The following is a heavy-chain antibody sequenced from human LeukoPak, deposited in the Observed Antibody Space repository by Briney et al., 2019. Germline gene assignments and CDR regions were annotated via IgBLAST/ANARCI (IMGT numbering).Heavy chain of an antibody. D-gene: IGHD3-3*01. J-gene: IGHJ4*02. CDR3: ARARGGFWSGYYT. CDR1: GYTFTSYD. Sequence: ASVKVSCKASGYTFTSYDINWARQAPGQGLEWMGIINPSGGSTSYAQKFQGRVTMTRDTSTSTVYMELSSLRSEDTAVYYCARARGGFWSGYYTWGQGTLVTVSS. V-gene: IGHV1-46*01. CDR2: INPSGGST.